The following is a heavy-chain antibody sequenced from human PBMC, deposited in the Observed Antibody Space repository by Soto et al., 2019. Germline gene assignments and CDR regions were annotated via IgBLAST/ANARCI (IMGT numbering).Heavy chain of an antibody. CDR1: GGTFSRYA. J-gene: IGHJ6*02. Sequence: QVQLVQSGAEVKKPGSSVKVSCNASGGTFSRYAFSWVRQAPGQGLEWMGGIVPIYGTRGFAQKFQGRLTITADEPTRTAYMELSSLRSEDTAVYYCARDLDYYGSGSHYYYGMGVWGQGTTVTVSS. V-gene: IGHV1-69*01. D-gene: IGHD3-10*01. CDR3: ARDLDYYGSGSHYYYGMGV. CDR2: IVPIYGTR.